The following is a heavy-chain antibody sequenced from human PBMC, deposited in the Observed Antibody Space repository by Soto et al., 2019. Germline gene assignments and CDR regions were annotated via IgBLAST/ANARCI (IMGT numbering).Heavy chain of an antibody. CDR2: ISYDGSNK. D-gene: IGHD4-17*01. CDR3: AKDGGDYGVIEYFQH. V-gene: IGHV3-30*18. CDR1: GFTFSSYG. Sequence: GGSLRLSCAASGFTFSSYGMHWVRQAPGKGLEWVAVISYDGSNKYYADSVKGRFTISRDNSKNTLYLQMNSLRAEDTAVYYCAKDGGDYGVIEYFQHWGQGTLVTVSS. J-gene: IGHJ1*01.